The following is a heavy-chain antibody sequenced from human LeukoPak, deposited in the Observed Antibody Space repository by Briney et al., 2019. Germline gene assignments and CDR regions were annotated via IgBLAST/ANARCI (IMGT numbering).Heavy chain of an antibody. V-gene: IGHV3-7*01. D-gene: IGHD3-3*01. Sequence: PGGSLRLSCAAPGFTFSSYSMNWVRQAPGKGLEWVANIKQDGSEKYYVDSVKGRFTISRDNAKNSLYLQMNSLRAEDTAVYYCASRVLEWLFWSPSAGPYYMDVWGKGTTVTVSS. CDR2: IKQDGSEK. CDR3: ASRVLEWLFWSPSAGPYYMDV. CDR1: GFTFSSYS. J-gene: IGHJ6*03.